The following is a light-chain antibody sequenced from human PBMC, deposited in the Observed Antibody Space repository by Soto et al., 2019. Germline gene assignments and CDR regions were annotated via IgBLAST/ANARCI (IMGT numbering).Light chain of an antibody. CDR3: HQYQTSPWT. Sequence: EIVLTQSPATLSLSPGERATLSCRASQSVSSYLAWYQQKPGQAPRLLIYDASNRATGIPDRFSGSGSGTDFTLSISRLEPEDFAVYFCHQYQTSPWTFGRGTKVDIK. CDR1: QSVSSY. CDR2: DAS. J-gene: IGKJ1*01. V-gene: IGKV3-11*01.